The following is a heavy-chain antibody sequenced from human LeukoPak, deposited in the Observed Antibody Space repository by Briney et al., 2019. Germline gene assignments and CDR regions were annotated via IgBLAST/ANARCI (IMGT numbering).Heavy chain of an antibody. D-gene: IGHD3-3*02. CDR1: GYTFTSYY. CDR2: INPSGGST. CDR3: ARDELVFLEAKRYYYYGMDV. J-gene: IGHJ6*02. Sequence: GGSLRLSCAASGYTFTSYYMHWVRQAPGQGLEWMGIINPSGGSTSYAQKFQGRVTMTRDTSTSTVYMELSSLRSEDTAVYYCARDELVFLEAKRYYYYGMDVWGQGTTVTVSS. V-gene: IGHV1-46*01.